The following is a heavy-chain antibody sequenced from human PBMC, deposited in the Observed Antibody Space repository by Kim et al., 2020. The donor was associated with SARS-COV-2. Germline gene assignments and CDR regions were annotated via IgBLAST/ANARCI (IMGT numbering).Heavy chain of an antibody. CDR1: GGTFSSYA. V-gene: IGHV1-69*13. CDR3: ATAVAGTYKEPRYFDY. J-gene: IGHJ4*02. Sequence: SVKVSCKASGGTFSSYAISWVRQAPGQGLEWMGGIIPIFGTANYAQKFQGRVTITADESTSTAYMELSSLRSEDTAVYYCATAVAGTYKEPRYFDYWGQGTLVTVSS. D-gene: IGHD6-19*01. CDR2: IIPIFGTA.